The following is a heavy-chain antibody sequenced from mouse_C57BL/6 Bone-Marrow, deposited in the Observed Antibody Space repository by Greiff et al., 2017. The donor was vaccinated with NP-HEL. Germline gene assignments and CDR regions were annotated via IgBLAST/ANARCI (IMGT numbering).Heavy chain of an antibody. CDR3: ARDHRVYHGLAS. Sequence: EVHLVESGGGLGKPGGSLKLSCAASGFTCSSYAMSWVRQTQEKRLEWVATISDGGSYTYYPDNVKGRFTISRDNAKNNLYLQMSHLKSEDTAMYYCARDHRVYHGLASRRPATLVPVSA. J-gene: IGHJ3*01. V-gene: IGHV5-4*01. CDR1: GFTCSSYA. CDR2: ISDGGSYT. D-gene: IGHD2-1*01.